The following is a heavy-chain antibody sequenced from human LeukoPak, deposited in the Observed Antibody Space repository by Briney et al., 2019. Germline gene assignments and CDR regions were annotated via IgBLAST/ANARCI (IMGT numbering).Heavy chain of an antibody. CDR3: ARGNGASYYDFWSGYYCALYYYYMDV. D-gene: IGHD3-3*01. CDR2: MNPNSGNT. V-gene: IGHV1-8*01. J-gene: IGHJ6*03. Sequence: GASVKVSCKASXXTFTSYDINWVRQATGQGLEWMGWMNPNSGNTGYAQKFQGRVTMTRNTSISTAYMELSSLRSDDTAVYYCARGNGASYYDFWSGYYCALYYYYMDVWGKGTTVTVSS. CDR1: XXTFTSYD.